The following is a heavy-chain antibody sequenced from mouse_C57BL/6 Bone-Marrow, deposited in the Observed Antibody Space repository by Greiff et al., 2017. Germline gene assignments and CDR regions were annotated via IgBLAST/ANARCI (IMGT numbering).Heavy chain of an antibody. CDR3: TFTTVVAPFAY. D-gene: IGHD1-1*01. Sequence: VQLQQSGAELVRPGASVKLSCTASGFNIKDDYMHWVKQRPEQGLEWIGWIDPENGDTEYASKFQGKATITADTSSNTAYLLLSSLTSEDTAVYSCTFTTVVAPFAYWGQGTLVTVSA. CDR1: GFNIKDDY. CDR2: IDPENGDT. V-gene: IGHV14-4*01. J-gene: IGHJ3*01.